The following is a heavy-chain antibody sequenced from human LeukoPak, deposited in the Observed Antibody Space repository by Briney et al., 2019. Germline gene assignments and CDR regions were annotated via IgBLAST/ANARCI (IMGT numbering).Heavy chain of an antibody. V-gene: IGHV4-34*01. CDR1: GGSFSGYY. CDR3: ARAVGVSYYYGSGAFYYMDV. D-gene: IGHD3-10*01. Sequence: PSETLSLTCAVYGGSFSGYYWSWIRQPPGKGLEWIGEINHSGSTNYNPSLKSRVTISVDTSKNQFSLKLSSVTAADTAVYCCARAVGVSYYYGSGAFYYMDVWGKGTTVTVSS. CDR2: INHSGST. J-gene: IGHJ6*03.